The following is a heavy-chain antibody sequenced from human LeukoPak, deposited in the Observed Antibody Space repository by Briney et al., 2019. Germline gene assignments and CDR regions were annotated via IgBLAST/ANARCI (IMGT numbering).Heavy chain of an antibody. CDR1: GYMFTVYY. V-gene: IGHV1-46*01. D-gene: IGHD2-15*01. J-gene: IGHJ2*01. CDR2: INPSGGST. Sequence: ASVKVSCKTSGYMFTVYYMHWVRQAPGQGLEWMGIINPSGGSTTYAQKFQGRVTMTRDMSTSTVYMELSSLRSEDTAVYYCARCDHFEVAARRDWYLDLWGRGTLVTVSS. CDR3: ARCDHFEVAARRDWYLDL.